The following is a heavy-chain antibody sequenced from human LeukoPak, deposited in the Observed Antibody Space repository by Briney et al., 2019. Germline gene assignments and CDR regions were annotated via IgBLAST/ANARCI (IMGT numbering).Heavy chain of an antibody. CDR1: GGSISGYY. CDR3: ARVVYYYDSSGYYSRKFYYMDV. CDR2: VYTSGST. D-gene: IGHD3-22*01. J-gene: IGHJ6*03. Sequence: SETLSLTCSVSGGSISGYYWTWIRQPAGKGLEWIGRVYTSGSTHYNPSLKTRLTMSVDTSKNQFSLKLSSVTAADTAVYYCARVVYYYDSSGYYSRKFYYMDVWGKGTTVTVSS. V-gene: IGHV4-4*07.